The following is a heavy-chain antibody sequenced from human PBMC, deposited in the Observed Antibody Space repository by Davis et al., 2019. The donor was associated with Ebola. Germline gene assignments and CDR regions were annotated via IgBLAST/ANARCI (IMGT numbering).Heavy chain of an antibody. Sequence: MPSETLSLTCTVSGDSITSNDYYWGWIRQSPGKGLEWIGYIYLSGNTYYNPSLKSRVTISLDRSNNQFSLELSSVTAADTAVYYCARGPLIPYYYGPGSDYNGAYGAFDMWGQGTMVTVSS. J-gene: IGHJ3*02. V-gene: IGHV4-30-2*06. D-gene: IGHD3-10*01. CDR2: IYLSGNT. CDR1: GDSITSNDYY. CDR3: ARGPLIPYYYGPGSDYNGAYGAFDM.